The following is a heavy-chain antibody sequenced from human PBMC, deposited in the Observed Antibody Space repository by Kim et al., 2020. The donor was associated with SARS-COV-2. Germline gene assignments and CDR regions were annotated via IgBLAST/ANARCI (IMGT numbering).Heavy chain of an antibody. CDR3: ARRHTDDYDFDY. J-gene: IGHJ4*02. D-gene: IGHD4-17*01. Sequence: RYSPSFQGQVTISADKSISTAYLQWSSLKASDTAMYYCARRHTDDYDFDYWGQGTLVTVSS. V-gene: IGHV5-51*01.